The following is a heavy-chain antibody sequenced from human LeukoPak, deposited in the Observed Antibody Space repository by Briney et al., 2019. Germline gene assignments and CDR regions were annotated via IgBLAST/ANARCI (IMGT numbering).Heavy chain of an antibody. CDR2: INPSGGST. V-gene: IGHV1-46*01. J-gene: IGHJ5*02. Sequence: ASAKVSCKASGYTFTSYYMHWVRQAPGQGLEWMGIINPSGGSTSYAQKFQGRVTMTRDISTSTVYMELSSLRSEDTAVYYCARDLGTWGWFDPWGQGTLVTVSS. CDR3: ARDLGTWGWFDP. CDR1: GYTFTSYY. D-gene: IGHD1-1*01.